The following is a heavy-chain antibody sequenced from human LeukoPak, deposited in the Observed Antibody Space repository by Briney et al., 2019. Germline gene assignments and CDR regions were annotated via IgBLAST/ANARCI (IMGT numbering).Heavy chain of an antibody. J-gene: IGHJ6*03. CDR3: AARTTDYYDSSGPRAHYYYYYYMDV. CDR1: GGSISSSSYD. D-gene: IGHD3-22*01. Sequence: SETLSLTCTVSGGSISSSSYDWGWIRQPPGKGLEWIGSIYYSGSTYYNPSLKSRVTISVDTSKNQFSLKLSSVTAADTAVYYCAARTTDYYDSSGPRAHYYYYYYMDVWGKGTTVTVSS. V-gene: IGHV4-39*07. CDR2: IYYSGST.